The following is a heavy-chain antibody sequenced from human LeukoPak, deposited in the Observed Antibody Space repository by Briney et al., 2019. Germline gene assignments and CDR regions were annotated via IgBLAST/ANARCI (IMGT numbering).Heavy chain of an antibody. CDR3: SRESGPFSPFGF. V-gene: IGHV4-4*02. J-gene: IGHJ4*02. D-gene: IGHD1-26*01. CDR2: ISLRGLT. CDR1: GGSIRSGDYF. Sequence: SETLSLTCTVFGGSIRSGDYFWSWVRQPPGQGLECIGEISLRGLTNYNPSLRSRLTMSLDESKNQVSLNLTSVTAADTAVYYCSRESGPFSPFGFWGQGTLVSVHS.